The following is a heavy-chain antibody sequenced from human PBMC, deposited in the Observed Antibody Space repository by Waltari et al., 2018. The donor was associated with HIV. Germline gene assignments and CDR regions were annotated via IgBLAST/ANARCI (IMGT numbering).Heavy chain of an antibody. CDR1: GFTLSRYG. J-gene: IGHJ4*02. Sequence: QVHLVESGGGVVQPGRYLRLSCATSGFTLSRYGLHWVRQAPGKGLEWVTVIWYDGSKKYYADSVKGRFTISRENSKNTLYLQMNCLRIEDTAVYYCARKYSSSWGAPFDYWGQGTLVTVSS. V-gene: IGHV3-33*01. D-gene: IGHD6-13*01. CDR2: IWYDGSKK. CDR3: ARKYSSSWGAPFDY.